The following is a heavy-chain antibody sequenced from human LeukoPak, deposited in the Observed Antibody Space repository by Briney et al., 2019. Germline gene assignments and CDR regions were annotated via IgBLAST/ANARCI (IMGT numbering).Heavy chain of an antibody. Sequence: GESLKISCKASGYSFTDYWIGWVRQMPGRGLEWMGMLYAGDSDASSETRISPSFQGQVTISADKSINTAYLQWSTLRASDTAIYYCARHGGYVNSGLYYYYGLDFWGQGTTVTVSS. CDR3: ARHGGYVNSGLYYYYGLDF. D-gene: IGHD5-12*01. J-gene: IGHJ6*02. CDR1: GYSFTDYW. CDR2: LYAGDSDASSET. V-gene: IGHV5-51*01.